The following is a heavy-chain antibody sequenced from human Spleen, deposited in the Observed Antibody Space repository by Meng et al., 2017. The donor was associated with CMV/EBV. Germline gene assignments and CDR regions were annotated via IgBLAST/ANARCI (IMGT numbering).Heavy chain of an antibody. CDR1: EFTVSNNY. D-gene: IGHD2-21*01. V-gene: IGHV3-53*03. CDR3: ARATHIPHWFDS. Sequence: GESLKISCAAFEFTVSNNYMNWVRQPPGKGLEWVSVIYSGGSTFYADSVKGRFSISRDDSKNTLYLDMNSLRAEDTAVYYCARATHIPHWFDSWGQGALVTVSS. CDR2: IYSGGST. J-gene: IGHJ5*01.